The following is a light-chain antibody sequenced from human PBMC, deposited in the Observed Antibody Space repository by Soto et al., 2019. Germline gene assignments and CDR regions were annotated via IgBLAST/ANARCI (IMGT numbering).Light chain of an antibody. J-gene: IGKJ1*01. V-gene: IGKV1-9*01. Sequence: DIHMTQSPSCLSASVGDRVTITCRASQSISTYLNWYQQKPGKAPKLLIYAASSLQGGVPSRFSGSGSGTEFTLTISSLQPEDFASYHCQHLNSYPWTFGQGTKVDIK. CDR3: QHLNSYPWT. CDR2: AAS. CDR1: QSISTY.